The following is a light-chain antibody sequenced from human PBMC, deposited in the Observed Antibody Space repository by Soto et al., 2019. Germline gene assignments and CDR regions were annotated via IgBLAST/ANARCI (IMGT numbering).Light chain of an antibody. CDR3: AAWDDSLKNV. Sequence: QPVLTQPPSASGTPGQRVTISCSGSSSNIGSNPVNWYQQVPGTAPKLLIYSNNQRPSGVPDRFSGSKSGTSASLAISGLQSEDEADYYCAAWDDSLKNVFGTGTKLTVL. J-gene: IGLJ1*01. CDR1: SSNIGSNP. V-gene: IGLV1-44*01. CDR2: SNN.